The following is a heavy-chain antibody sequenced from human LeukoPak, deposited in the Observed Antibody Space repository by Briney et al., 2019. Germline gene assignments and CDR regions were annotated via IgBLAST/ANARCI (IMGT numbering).Heavy chain of an antibody. CDR2: ISYDGSNK. D-gene: IGHD5-18*01. Sequence: GGSLRLSCAASGFTFSSYGMHWVRQAPGKGLEWVAVISYDGSNKYYADSVKGRFTISRDNSKNTLYLQMNSLRAEDTAVYYCARDLSGVTGYTYGRGIDHWGQGTLVTVSS. CDR1: GFTFSSYG. CDR3: ARDLSGVTGYTYGRGIDH. V-gene: IGHV3-30*03. J-gene: IGHJ4*02.